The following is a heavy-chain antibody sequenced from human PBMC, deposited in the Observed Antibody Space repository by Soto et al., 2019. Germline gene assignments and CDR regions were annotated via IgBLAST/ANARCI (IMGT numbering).Heavy chain of an antibody. CDR2: ISYGSSYI. V-gene: IGHV3-30*04. CDR3: AREDIVVVSAGAGVYYYYYGLDV. J-gene: IGHJ6*02. D-gene: IGHD2-2*01. CDR1: GCTFSSHA. Sequence: SLRLSWAVSGCTFSSHARRRVRQAPGKGLEWVASISYGSSYIYYADSVKGRFTISRDNAKNSLYLQMNSLRAEDTAVYYCAREDIVVVSAGAGVYYYYYGLDVWGQGTTVTVSS.